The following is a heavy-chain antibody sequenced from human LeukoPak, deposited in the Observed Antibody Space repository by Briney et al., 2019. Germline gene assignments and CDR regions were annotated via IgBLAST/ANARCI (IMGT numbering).Heavy chain of an antibody. CDR1: GFTFNSYS. J-gene: IGHJ4*02. V-gene: IGHV3-21*06. CDR3: ARSRDGYNALDY. Sequence: GGSLRLSCAASGFTFNSYSMNWVRQAPGKGLEWVSSISYSSTSIFYADSVEGRFTISRDDAKNSLYLQVNSLRAEDTAVYYCARSRDGYNALDYWGQGTLVTVSS. D-gene: IGHD5-24*01. CDR2: ISYSSTSI.